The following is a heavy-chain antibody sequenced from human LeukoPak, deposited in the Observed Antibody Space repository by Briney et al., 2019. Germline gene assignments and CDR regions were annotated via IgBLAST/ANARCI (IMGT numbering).Heavy chain of an antibody. J-gene: IGHJ4*02. CDR1: GFTFSSYN. V-gene: IGHV3-21*01. Sequence: GGSLRLSCAASGFTFSSYNMNWVRQAPGKGLEWVSSISSSNSYIYYADSVKGRFTISRDNAKNSLYLQMNSLRAEDTAVYYCARPIYSYGSYYFDYWGQGTLVTVSS. CDR2: ISSSNSYI. D-gene: IGHD5-18*01. CDR3: ARPIYSYGSYYFDY.